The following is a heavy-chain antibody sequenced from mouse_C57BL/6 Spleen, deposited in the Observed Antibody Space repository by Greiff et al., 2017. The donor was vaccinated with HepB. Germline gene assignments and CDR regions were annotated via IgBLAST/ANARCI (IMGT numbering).Heavy chain of an antibody. D-gene: IGHD2-2*01. CDR3: TPYGSWFAY. V-gene: IGHV1-15*01. J-gene: IGHJ3*01. CDR2: IVPETGGT. CDR1: GYTFTDYE. Sequence: QVQLQQSGAELVRPGASVTLSCKASGYTFTDYEMHWVKQTPVHGLEWIGAIVPETGGTAYNQKFKGKAILTADKSSTTAYRGLRSLTSEASAVYYCTPYGSWFAYWGQGTLVTVSA.